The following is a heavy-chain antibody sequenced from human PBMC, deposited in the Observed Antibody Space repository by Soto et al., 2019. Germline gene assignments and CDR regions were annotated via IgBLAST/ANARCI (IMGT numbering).Heavy chain of an antibody. V-gene: IGHV4-39*01. CDR1: GGAVSNSNYY. CDR2: VYYRGIR. D-gene: IGHD2-8*01. Sequence: TPETLSLTCTVSGGAVSNSNYYWGWIRQSPGKGLEWIGSVYYRGIRYSNSSVKSRVTVSVDTSKNQLSLNLISVTASNTALYYCVSQRTSVLTQACFDDWGPGALVTVSS. CDR3: VSQRTSVLTQACFDD. J-gene: IGHJ4*02.